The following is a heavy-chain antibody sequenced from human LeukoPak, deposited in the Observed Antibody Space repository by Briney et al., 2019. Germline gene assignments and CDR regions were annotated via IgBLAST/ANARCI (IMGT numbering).Heavy chain of an antibody. CDR3: ARGRTPYCRSTTCYARLDY. V-gene: IGHV3-30*04. J-gene: IGHJ4*02. Sequence: GGSLRLFCAASGFTFSNHAMHWVRQGPGKGLEWVALISFDESTNYYADSVKGRFTISRDNSKNTQYLQMNSLRPEDTAVYYCARGRTPYCRSTTCYARLDYWGQGTLVTVSS. D-gene: IGHD2-2*01. CDR2: ISFDESTN. CDR1: GFTFSNHA.